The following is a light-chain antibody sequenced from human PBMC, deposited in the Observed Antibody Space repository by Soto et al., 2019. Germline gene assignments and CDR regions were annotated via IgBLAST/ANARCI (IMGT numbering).Light chain of an antibody. V-gene: IGKV3-11*01. CDR2: DAS. J-gene: IGKJ4*01. CDR1: QSVGSY. Sequence: EIALTQSPATLSLSPGERATPTCRASQSVGSYLAWYQQKPGQAPRLLIYDASSRATGIPARFTGSGSGTDFTLTISSLEPEDFAVYYCQQRSSWLTFGGGTKVDIK. CDR3: QQRSSWLT.